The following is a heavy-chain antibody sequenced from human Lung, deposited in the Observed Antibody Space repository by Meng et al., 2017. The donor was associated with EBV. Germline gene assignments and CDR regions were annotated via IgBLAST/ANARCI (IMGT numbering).Heavy chain of an antibody. J-gene: IGHJ4*02. V-gene: IGHV4-31*11. CDR1: GGSISSGGYY. Sequence: QGQLEELGPGLVKPSQTLSLTCAVSGGSISSGGYYWCWLRQHPGKGLEWIGNIYYSGSAYYNPSLKSRVTIAVDTSKNHFSLKLSSVTAAATAVYYCARGPSGSYYPSFDYWGQGTLVTVSS. CDR2: IYYSGSA. D-gene: IGHD1-26*01. CDR3: ARGPSGSYYPSFDY.